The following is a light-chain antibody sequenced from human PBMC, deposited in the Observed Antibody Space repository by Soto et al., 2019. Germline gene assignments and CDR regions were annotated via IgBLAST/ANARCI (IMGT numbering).Light chain of an antibody. CDR1: KDISSS. J-gene: IGKJ1*01. CDR3: QQADSFPWT. Sequence: RVTQSPSSVSSSVGDRVTITCHTSKDISSSVAWYQQKPGKAPNLLIFSASALHRGVPPRFSGSGSGTAFTLTVSSLQPEDFAIYYCQQADSFPWTFGQGTKV. V-gene: IGKV1D-12*01. CDR2: SAS.